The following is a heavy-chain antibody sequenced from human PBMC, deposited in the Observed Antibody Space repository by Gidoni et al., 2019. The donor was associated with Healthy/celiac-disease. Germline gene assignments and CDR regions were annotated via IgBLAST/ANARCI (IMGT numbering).Heavy chain of an antibody. CDR3: ARVGCGASSGGSCVGYYFDY. D-gene: IGHD2-15*01. V-gene: IGHV4-34*01. CDR2: INHSGST. Sequence: QVQLQQWGAGLLKPSETLSLTCAVYGGSFSGSYWSWIRQPPGKGLEWIGEINHSGSTNYNPSLKSRVTISVDTSKNQFSLKLSSVTAADTAVYYCARVGCGASSGGSCVGYYFDYWGQGTLVTVSS. CDR1: GGSFSGSY. J-gene: IGHJ4*02.